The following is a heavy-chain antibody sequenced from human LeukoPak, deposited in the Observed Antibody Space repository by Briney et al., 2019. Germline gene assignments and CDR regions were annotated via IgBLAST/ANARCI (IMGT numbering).Heavy chain of an antibody. V-gene: IGHV4-34*01. J-gene: IGHJ4*02. D-gene: IGHD3-10*01. CDR3: ARLYSHPFSWFAFRGYFDY. CDR2: INHSGST. CDR1: GGSFSGYY. Sequence: SETLSLTCAVYGGSFSGYYWSWIRQPPGKGLEWIGEINHSGSTNYNPSLKSRVTISVDTSKNQFSLKLSSVTAADTAVYYCARLYSHPFSWFAFRGYFDYWGQGTLVTVSS.